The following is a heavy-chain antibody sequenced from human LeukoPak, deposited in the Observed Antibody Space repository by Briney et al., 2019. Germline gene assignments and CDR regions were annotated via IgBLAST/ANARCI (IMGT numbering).Heavy chain of an antibody. D-gene: IGHD2-15*01. J-gene: IGHJ4*02. CDR1: GGSISSYY. Sequence: SETLSLTCTVSGGSISSYYWSWIRQPPGKGLEWVGYIYYSGSTYYNPSLKSRGTISVDTSKNQFSLKLNSVTAADTAVYFCARWPYCSGASCSRDYWGQGTLVTVSS. CDR2: IYYSGST. CDR3: ARWPYCSGASCSRDY. V-gene: IGHV4-59*01.